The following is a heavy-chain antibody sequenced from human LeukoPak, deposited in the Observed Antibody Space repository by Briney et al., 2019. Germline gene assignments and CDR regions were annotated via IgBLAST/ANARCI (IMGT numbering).Heavy chain of an antibody. V-gene: IGHV1-18*01. CDR2: ISAYNGNK. D-gene: IGHD6-6*01. Sequence: ASVKVSCKASGYTFTNYGISWVRQAPGQGLDWMGWISAYNGNKVYAQELQGRVTMATDTSTSTAYMELRSLRSDDTTVYYCARDRWSSSSSEGALDIWGQGTMVTVSS. J-gene: IGHJ3*02. CDR1: GYTFTNYG. CDR3: ARDRWSSSSSEGALDI.